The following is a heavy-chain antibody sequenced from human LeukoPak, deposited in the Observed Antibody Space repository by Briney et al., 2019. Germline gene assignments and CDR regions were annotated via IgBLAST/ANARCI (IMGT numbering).Heavy chain of an antibody. CDR3: ARVRKNYCSGGSCYFDWLDP. V-gene: IGHV4-59*01. Sequence: SETLSLTCTVSGGSISSYSWSWIRQPPGKGLEWIGYIHYNGSPNYNPSLKSRVTISVDTSKNQFSLKLSSVTAADTAVYYCARVRKNYCSGGSCYFDWLDPWGQGTLVTVSS. J-gene: IGHJ5*02. D-gene: IGHD2-15*01. CDR1: GGSISSYS. CDR2: IHYNGSP.